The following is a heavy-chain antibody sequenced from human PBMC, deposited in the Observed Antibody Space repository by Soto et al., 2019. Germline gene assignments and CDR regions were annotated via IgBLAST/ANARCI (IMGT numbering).Heavy chain of an antibody. J-gene: IGHJ4*02. Sequence: RASVKVSCKSSGYTFTSYGISWVRQAPGQGLEWMGWISAYNGNTNYAQKLQGRVTMTTDTSTSTAYMELRSLRSDDTAVYYCARDRPFSGSYHLDYWGQGTLVTVSS. CDR1: GYTFTSYG. CDR2: ISAYNGNT. D-gene: IGHD1-26*01. CDR3: ARDRPFSGSYHLDY. V-gene: IGHV1-18*01.